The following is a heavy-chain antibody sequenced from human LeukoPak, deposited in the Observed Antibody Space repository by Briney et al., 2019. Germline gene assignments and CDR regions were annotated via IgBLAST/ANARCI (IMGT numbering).Heavy chain of an antibody. CDR3: VRESDVWSGPGIGRPLDV. CDR1: GSMVSSYW. V-gene: IGHV3-7*01. CDR2: IKEDGSDK. J-gene: IGHJ6*04. D-gene: IGHD3-3*01. Sequence: PGGSLRLSCAASGSMVSSYWMTWVRQAPGRGLEWVANIKEDGSDKQYVDSVRGRFTISRDNAKNSVSLQMDGLRAEDTAVYHCVRESDVWSGPGIGRPLDVWGKGTTVTVSS.